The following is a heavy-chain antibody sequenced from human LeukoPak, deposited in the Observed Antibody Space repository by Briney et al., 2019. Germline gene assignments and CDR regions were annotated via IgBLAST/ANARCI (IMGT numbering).Heavy chain of an antibody. CDR3: ARDPAAAEGY. CDR1: GGSFSGYY. D-gene: IGHD6-13*01. V-gene: IGHV4-34*01. Sequence: SETLSLTCAVYGGSFSGYYWSWIRQPPGKGLEWIGEINHSGSTNYNPSLKSRVTISVDTSKNQFSLNLSSVTAADTAVYFCARDPAAAEGYWGQGTLVTVSS. J-gene: IGHJ4*02. CDR2: INHSGST.